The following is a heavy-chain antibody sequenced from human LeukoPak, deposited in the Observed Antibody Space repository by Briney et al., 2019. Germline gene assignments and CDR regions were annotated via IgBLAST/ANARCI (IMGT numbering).Heavy chain of an antibody. CDR1: GFTFSNYA. CDR3: AKGSPYGDSYYYYGMDV. Sequence: PGGSLRLSCAASGFTFSNYAMSWVRQAPGKGLEWVSAISGSGGTTFYADSVKGRFTISRDNSKDTLYLQMNSLRAEETAIYYWAKGSPYGDSYYYYGMDVWGQGTTVTVS. V-gene: IGHV3-23*01. D-gene: IGHD4-17*01. J-gene: IGHJ6*02. CDR2: ISGSGGTT.